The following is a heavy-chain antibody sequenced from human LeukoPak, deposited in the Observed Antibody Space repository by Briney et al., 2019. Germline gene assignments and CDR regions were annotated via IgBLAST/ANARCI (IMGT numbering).Heavy chain of an antibody. CDR1: GGSISSYY. Sequence: PSETLSLTCTVSGGSISSYYWSWIRQPAGKGLEWIGRIYTSGSTNYNPSLKSRVTIPVNTSKNQFSLKLSSVTAADTAVYYCARGRYSNGNWFDPWGQGTLVTVSS. V-gene: IGHV4-4*07. CDR3: ARGRYSNGNWFDP. J-gene: IGHJ5*02. D-gene: IGHD6-19*01. CDR2: IYTSGST.